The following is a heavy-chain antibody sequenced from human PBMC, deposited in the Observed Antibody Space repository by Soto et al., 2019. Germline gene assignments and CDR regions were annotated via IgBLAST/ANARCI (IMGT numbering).Heavy chain of an antibody. CDR2: IYWDDDK. D-gene: IGHD3-10*01. CDR1: GFSLSTSGVG. J-gene: IGHJ5*02. V-gene: IGHV2-5*02. CDR3: ANRIGFGEFLHWFDP. Sequence: QITLKESGPTLVKPTQTLTLTCTFSGFSLSTSGVGVGWIRQPPGKALEWLALIYWDDDKRYSPSLKSRLTITKDTSKTQLVLTMTNMDPVDTATYYGANRIGFGEFLHWFDPWGQGTLVTVSS.